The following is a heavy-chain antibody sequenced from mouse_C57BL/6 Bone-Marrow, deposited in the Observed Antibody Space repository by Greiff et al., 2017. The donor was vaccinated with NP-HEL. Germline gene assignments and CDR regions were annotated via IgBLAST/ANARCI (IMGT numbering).Heavy chain of an antibody. D-gene: IGHD1-1*01. V-gene: IGHV1-69*01. CDR2: IDPSDSYT. Sequence: QVQLQQPGAELVMPGASVKLSCKASGYTFTSYWMHWVKQRPGQGLEWIGEIDPSDSYTNYNQKFKGKSTLTVDKSSSTAYMQLSSLTSEDSAVYYCATEGCSSQYYCDYWGQGTTLTVSS. CDR3: ATEGCSSQYYCDY. J-gene: IGHJ2*01. CDR1: GYTFTSYW.